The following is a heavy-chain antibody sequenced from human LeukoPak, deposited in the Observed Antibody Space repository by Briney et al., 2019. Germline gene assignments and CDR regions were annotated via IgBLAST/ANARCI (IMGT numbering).Heavy chain of an antibody. Sequence: EASVKVSCKASGYTFTSYGISWARQAPGQGLEWMGWISAYNGNTKYAQKLQGRVTMTTDTSTSTAYMELRSLRSDDTAVYYCAREGYDYVWGSYRYSYYFDYWGQGTLVTVSS. CDR3: AREGYDYVWGSYRYSYYFDY. J-gene: IGHJ4*02. CDR1: GYTFTSYG. V-gene: IGHV1-18*01. CDR2: ISAYNGNT. D-gene: IGHD3-16*02.